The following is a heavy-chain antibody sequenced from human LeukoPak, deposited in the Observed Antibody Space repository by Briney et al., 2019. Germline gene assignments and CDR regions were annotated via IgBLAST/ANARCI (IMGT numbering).Heavy chain of an antibody. J-gene: IGHJ6*03. CDR2: INPNSGGT. Sequence: GASVKVSCKASGYAFTGYYMHWVRQAPGQGLGWMGWINPNSGGTNYAQKFQGRVTMTRDTSISTAYMELSRLRSDDTAVYYCATDLRRITIFGVAPKYYYYYYMDVWGKGTTVTVSS. CDR1: GYAFTGYY. CDR3: ATDLRRITIFGVAPKYYYYYYMDV. D-gene: IGHD3-3*01. V-gene: IGHV1-2*02.